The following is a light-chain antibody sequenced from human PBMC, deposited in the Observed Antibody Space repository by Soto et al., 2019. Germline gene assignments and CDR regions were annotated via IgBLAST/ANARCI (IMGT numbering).Light chain of an antibody. V-gene: IGKV3-20*01. CDR3: QQYVSSPLS. CDR1: QTLNSSY. CDR2: RTS. J-gene: IGKJ4*01. Sequence: EIVLTQSPDTLSLSTGERANISCRASQTLNSSYLTWYQQKRGQPPRLLIYRTSSRATGIPDRFSGSGSVTDFTLSIGRLEPDDFAVYYCQQYVSSPLSFGGGTKVEIQ.